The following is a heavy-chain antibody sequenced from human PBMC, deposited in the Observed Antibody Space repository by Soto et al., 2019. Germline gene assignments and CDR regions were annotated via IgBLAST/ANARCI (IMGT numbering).Heavy chain of an antibody. V-gene: IGHV3-23*01. D-gene: IGHD2-15*01. Sequence: EVQLLESGGGLVQNGGSLRLSCAASGFTFNAYAMTWVRQAPGKGLEWVSGISNIGGNTYYADSVKGRFTISRDNSKNTPYLHLYSVRAEGTAGYYWAKGLGGDCMGGSCSLPDSWGQGTLVTVYS. CDR3: AKGLGGDCMGGSCSLPDS. CDR1: GFTFNAYA. CDR2: ISNIGGNT. J-gene: IGHJ5*01.